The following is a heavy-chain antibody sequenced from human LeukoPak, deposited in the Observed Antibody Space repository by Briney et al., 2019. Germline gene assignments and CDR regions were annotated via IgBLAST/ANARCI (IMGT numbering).Heavy chain of an antibody. Sequence: GGSLRLSCAASGFTFSSYGMSWVRQAPGKGLEWVSAISGSGGSTYYADSVKGRFTISRDNSKNTLYLQMNSLRAEDTAVYYCAKDPHSSSSPYYFDYWGQGTLVTVSS. J-gene: IGHJ4*02. V-gene: IGHV3-23*01. CDR2: ISGSGGST. D-gene: IGHD6-6*01. CDR1: GFTFSSYG. CDR3: AKDPHSSSSPYYFDY.